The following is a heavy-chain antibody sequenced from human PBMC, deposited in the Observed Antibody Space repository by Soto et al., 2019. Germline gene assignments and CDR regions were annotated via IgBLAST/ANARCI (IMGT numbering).Heavy chain of an antibody. CDR1: GGSFSGYY. V-gene: IGHV4-34*01. CDR2: INHKGST. D-gene: IGHD5-18*01. Sequence: SETLSLTCAVYGGSFSGYYWTWIRQPPGTGLERIGEINHKGSTNYNPSLKSRVTISVDTSKNRFSLKLTSVTAADLALYYCARDNPHSYGVYYFDYWGQGTPVTVS. J-gene: IGHJ4*02. CDR3: ARDNPHSYGVYYFDY.